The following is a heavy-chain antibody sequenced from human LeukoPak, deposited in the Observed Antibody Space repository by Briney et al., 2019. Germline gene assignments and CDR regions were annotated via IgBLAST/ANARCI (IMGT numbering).Heavy chain of an antibody. J-gene: IGHJ4*02. Sequence: GWSLRLSCASSGFTFSSYAMSWLRQAPGKGLEWVSAISGGGDSTYYVDSVKGRFTISRDNSKNTLYLQMNSLRVEDTAVYYCAKHGYSSGWPQDPSDYWGQGTLVTVSS. CDR3: AKHGYSSGWPQDPSDY. V-gene: IGHV3-23*01. CDR2: ISGGGDST. D-gene: IGHD6-19*01. CDR1: GFTFSSYA.